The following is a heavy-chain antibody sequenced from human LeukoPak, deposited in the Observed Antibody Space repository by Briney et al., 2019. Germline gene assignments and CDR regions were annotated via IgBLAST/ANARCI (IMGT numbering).Heavy chain of an antibody. Sequence: SETLSLTCTVSGGSISSSSYYWGWIRQPPGKGLEWIGSIYYSGSTYYNPSLKSRVTISVDTSKNQFSLKLSSVTAADTAVYYCARQFGGLIDYWGQGTLVTVSS. CDR2: IYYSGST. D-gene: IGHD4-23*01. V-gene: IGHV4-39*01. CDR1: GGSISSSSYY. CDR3: ARQFGGLIDY. J-gene: IGHJ4*02.